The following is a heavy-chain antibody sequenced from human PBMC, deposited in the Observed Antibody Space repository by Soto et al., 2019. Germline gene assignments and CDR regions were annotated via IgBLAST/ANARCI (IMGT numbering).Heavy chain of an antibody. J-gene: IGHJ6*02. CDR2: IIPFIGTA. D-gene: IGHD4-4*01. V-gene: IGHV1-69*11. Sequence: GASVKVSCKASGGTFSSYAISWVRQAPGQRLERKGRIIPFIGTANYAQKFKGKVTITADESTSTANMELTSLRSEDTAVYYCARVVMTTVPASYYYGMDVWGQGTTVTVSS. CDR3: ARVVMTTVPASYYYGMDV. CDR1: GGTFSSYA.